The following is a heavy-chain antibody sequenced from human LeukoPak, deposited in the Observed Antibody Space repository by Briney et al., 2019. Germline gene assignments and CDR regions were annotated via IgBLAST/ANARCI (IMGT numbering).Heavy chain of an antibody. CDR3: ARGRANMVRALLGFDY. V-gene: IGHV5-51*01. D-gene: IGHD3-10*01. Sequence: GGSLMISCKGSGYSFTSYWIGWVRPMPGEGLGWMGIIYPGDSDTRYSPSFQGQITITADKSISTAYLQWSSRKASDTAMYYCARGRANMVRALLGFDYWGQGTLVTVSS. CDR2: IYPGDSDT. J-gene: IGHJ4*02. CDR1: GYSFTSYW.